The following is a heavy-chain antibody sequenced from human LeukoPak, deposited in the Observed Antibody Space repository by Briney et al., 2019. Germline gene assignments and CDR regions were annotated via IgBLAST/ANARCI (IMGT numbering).Heavy chain of an antibody. CDR2: IFYSGTA. J-gene: IGHJ4*02. CDR3: ARSTGSSALRT. Sequence: PSETLSLTCSVSGASMNSHYWSWIRQPPGKGLEWIGNIFYSGTANYKPSLKSRVRISVDRSKNQFFLRLNSETAADTAIYFCARSTGSSALRTWGQGVLVTVSP. CDR1: GASMNSHY. D-gene: IGHD3-10*01. V-gene: IGHV4-59*11.